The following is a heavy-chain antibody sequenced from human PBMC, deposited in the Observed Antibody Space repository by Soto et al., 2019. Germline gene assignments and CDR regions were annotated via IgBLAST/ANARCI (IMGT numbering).Heavy chain of an antibody. J-gene: IGHJ1*01. V-gene: IGHV3-23*01. D-gene: IGHD6-19*01. CDR1: GFTFSSYA. CDR2: IGVSGGST. CDR3: ANEEGPYSIAVAGIAYFQH. Sequence: PGGSLRLSCAASGFTFSSYAMSWVRQAPGKGLEWVSAIGVSGGSTYYADSVKGRFTISRDNSKNTLYLQMNSLRAEDTAVYYCANEEGPYSIAVAGIAYFQHWGQGTLVTVSS.